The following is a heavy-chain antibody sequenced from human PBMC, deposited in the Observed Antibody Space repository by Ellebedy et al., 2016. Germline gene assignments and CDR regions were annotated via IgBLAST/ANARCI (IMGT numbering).Heavy chain of an antibody. CDR2: IYYNGNT. D-gene: IGHD3-22*01. V-gene: IGHV4-59*01. CDR3: ARVVSRGPSFDF. J-gene: IGHJ4*02. Sequence: GSLRLXXTVSGGSISGYYWSWIRQPLGKGLEWIGYIYYNGNTNYNPSLKSRVIISVDTSREQFSLRLSSVTAADTAVYYCARVVSRGPSFDFWGQGTLVTVSS. CDR1: GGSISGYY.